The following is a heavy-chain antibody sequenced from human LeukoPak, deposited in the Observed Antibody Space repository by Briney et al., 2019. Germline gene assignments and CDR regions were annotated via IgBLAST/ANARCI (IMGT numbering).Heavy chain of an antibody. D-gene: IGHD5-18*01. CDR1: GYTFTGYY. CDR3: ARDHLRGESTGGYHFDY. Sequence: GASVKVSCKASGYTFTGYYLHWVRQAPGQGREWMGRINPNTGGTNYAQKFQGRVTMTRDTSISTAYMELSRLRSDDTAVYYCARDHLRGESTGGYHFDYWGQGALVTVSS. CDR2: INPNTGGT. J-gene: IGHJ4*02. V-gene: IGHV1-2*06.